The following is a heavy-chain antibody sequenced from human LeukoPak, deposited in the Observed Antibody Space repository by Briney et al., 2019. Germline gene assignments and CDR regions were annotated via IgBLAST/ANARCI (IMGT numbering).Heavy chain of an antibody. V-gene: IGHV4-39*01. CDR3: ARRSYDILTGYYNVDY. J-gene: IGHJ4*02. CDR1: GGSISSSSYY. Sequence: SEPLSLTCTVSGGSISSSSYYWGWIRQPPGKGLEWIGSIYYSGSTYYNPSLKSRVTISVDTSKNQFSLKLSSVTAADTAVYYCARRSYDILTGYYNVDYWGQGTLVTVSS. D-gene: IGHD3-9*01. CDR2: IYYSGST.